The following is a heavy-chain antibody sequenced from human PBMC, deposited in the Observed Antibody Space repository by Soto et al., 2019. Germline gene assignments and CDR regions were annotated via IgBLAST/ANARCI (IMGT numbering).Heavy chain of an antibody. V-gene: IGHV1-24*01. CDR3: ARDLDGSGSYYTDY. CDR2: FDPEDGET. D-gene: IGHD3-10*01. J-gene: IGHJ4*02. Sequence: ASVKVSCKVSGYTLTELSMHWVRQAPGKGLEWMGGFDPEDGETIYAQKFQGRVTMTTDASTSTAYMEMRSLRSGDTAVYHCARDLDGSGSYYTDYWGPGTLVTVSS. CDR1: GYTLTELS.